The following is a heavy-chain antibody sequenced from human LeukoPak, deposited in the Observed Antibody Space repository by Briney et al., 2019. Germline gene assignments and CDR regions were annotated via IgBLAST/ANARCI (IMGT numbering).Heavy chain of an antibody. CDR3: ANEVRPNDY. D-gene: IGHD4/OR15-4a*01. CDR2: IDISGGST. CDR1: GFTFSSYA. J-gene: IGHJ4*02. Sequence: GGSLRLSCAASGFTFSSYAMRWVRQAPGKGLEWVSSIDISGGSTYYADSVKGRFTISRDNSKNTLYLQMNSLRGEDTALYFCANEVRPNDYWGQGTLVTVSS. V-gene: IGHV3-23*01.